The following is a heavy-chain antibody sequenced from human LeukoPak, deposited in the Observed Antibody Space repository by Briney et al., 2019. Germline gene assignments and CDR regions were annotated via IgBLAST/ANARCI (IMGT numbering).Heavy chain of an antibody. Sequence: GRSLRLSCAASGFTFDDYAMHWVRRAPGKGLEWVSGISWNSGSIGYADSVKGRFTISRDNAKNSLYLQMNSLRAEDTALYYCAKAITGYCSSTSCPYAFDIWGQGTMVTVSS. CDR2: ISWNSGSI. J-gene: IGHJ3*02. V-gene: IGHV3-9*01. CDR3: AKAITGYCSSTSCPYAFDI. CDR1: GFTFDDYA. D-gene: IGHD2-2*01.